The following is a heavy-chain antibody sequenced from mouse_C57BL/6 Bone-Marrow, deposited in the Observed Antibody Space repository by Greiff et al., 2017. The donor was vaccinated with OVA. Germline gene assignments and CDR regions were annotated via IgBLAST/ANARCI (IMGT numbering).Heavy chain of an antibody. CDR1: GFTFSDSY. J-gene: IGHJ1*03. CDR2: INYDGSST. CDR3: ARESPYYYGSATWYFDV. V-gene: IGHV5-16*01. D-gene: IGHD1-1*01. Sequence: EVKVVESEGGLVQPGSSMKLSCTASGFTFSDSYMAWVRQVPEKGLEWVANINYDGSSTYYVDSLKSRFIITRDNAKNILYLQLRSLKSEDTATYCCARESPYYYGSATWYFDVWGTGTTVTVSS.